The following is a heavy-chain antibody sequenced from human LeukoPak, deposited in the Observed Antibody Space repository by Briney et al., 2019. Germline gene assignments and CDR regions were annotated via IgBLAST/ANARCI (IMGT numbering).Heavy chain of an antibody. CDR3: WGDRKGVSNTGMDV. CDR2: ISYDGSNK. J-gene: IGHJ6*01. CDR1: GFTFSSYA. Sequence: GGSLRLSCAASGFTFSSYAMHWVRQAPGKGLEWVAVISYDGSNKYYADSVKGRFTISRDNSKNTLYLQMKSLRAEDTAVYYCWGDRKGVSNTGMDVWGKGPRSPSPQ. V-gene: IGHV3-30*04.